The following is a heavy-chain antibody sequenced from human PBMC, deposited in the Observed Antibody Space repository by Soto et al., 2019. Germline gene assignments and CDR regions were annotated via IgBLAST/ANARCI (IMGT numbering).Heavy chain of an antibody. Sequence: QVQLVQSGAEVKKPGASVKVSCKASGYTFTSYYMHWVRQAPGQGLEWMGIINLSGGSTSYAQKVQGRGTMTRDTSTSTVYMELSSLRSEDTAVYYCASDPAGITIVGVVISPHPPYSYMDVWGEGTTVTVSS. J-gene: IGHJ6*03. CDR3: ASDPAGITIVGVVISPHPPYSYMDV. CDR1: GYTFTSYY. D-gene: IGHD3-3*01. CDR2: INLSGGST. V-gene: IGHV1-46*03.